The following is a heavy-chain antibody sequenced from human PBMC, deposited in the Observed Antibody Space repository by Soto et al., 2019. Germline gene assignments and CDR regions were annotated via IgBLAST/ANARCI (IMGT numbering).Heavy chain of an antibody. V-gene: IGHV4-59*01. CDR1: GGSSSSYY. CDR2: IYYSGST. D-gene: IGHD6-13*01. CDR3: ASYRGVS. Sequence: PSETLSLTCTVSGGSSSSYYWSWIRQPPGKGLEWIGYIYYSGSTNYNPSLKSRVTISVDTSKNQFSLKLSSVTAADTAVYYCASYRGVSWGQGTLVTVSS. J-gene: IGHJ5*02.